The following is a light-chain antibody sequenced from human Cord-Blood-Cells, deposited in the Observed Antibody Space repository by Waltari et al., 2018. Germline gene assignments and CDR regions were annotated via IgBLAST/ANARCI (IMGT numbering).Light chain of an antibody. Sequence: QSALTQPASVSGSPGQSCTISCTETSSDVGGYNYISWYQQHPAKAPKLMFYDVSKRPSGVSNRFSGSKSGNTASLTISGLQAEDEADYYCSSYTSSSTYVFGTGTMVTVL. CDR1: SSDVGGYNY. CDR2: DVS. V-gene: IGLV2-14*01. CDR3: SSYTSSSTYV. J-gene: IGLJ1*01.